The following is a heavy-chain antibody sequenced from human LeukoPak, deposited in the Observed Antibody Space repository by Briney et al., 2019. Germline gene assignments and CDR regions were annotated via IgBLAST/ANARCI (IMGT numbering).Heavy chain of an antibody. CDR2: LSYDGSNK. Sequence: PGGSLRLSCAASGFTFSSYGMHWVRQAPGTGLEWVAVLSYDGSNKYYAESVKGRFTISRDNSKNTLYLQMNSLRAEDTAVYYCARMFYYDSSGYYYPVDYWGQGTLVTVSS. V-gene: IGHV3-30*03. CDR1: GFTFSSYG. D-gene: IGHD3-22*01. J-gene: IGHJ4*02. CDR3: ARMFYYDSSGYYYPVDY.